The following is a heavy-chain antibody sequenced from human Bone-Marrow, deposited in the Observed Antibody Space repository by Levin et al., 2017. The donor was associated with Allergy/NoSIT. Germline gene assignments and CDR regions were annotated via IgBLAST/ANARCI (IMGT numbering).Heavy chain of an antibody. D-gene: IGHD4-17*01. Sequence: LGESLKISCAASGFTFSSYAMSWVRQAPGKGLEWVSSISGSGGSTYYADSVKGRFTISRDNSKNTLYLQMNSLRAEDTAVYYCAKVGHYGWYFDLWGRGTLVTVSS. CDR3: AKVGHYGWYFDL. CDR2: ISGSGGST. CDR1: GFTFSSYA. J-gene: IGHJ2*01. V-gene: IGHV3-23*01.